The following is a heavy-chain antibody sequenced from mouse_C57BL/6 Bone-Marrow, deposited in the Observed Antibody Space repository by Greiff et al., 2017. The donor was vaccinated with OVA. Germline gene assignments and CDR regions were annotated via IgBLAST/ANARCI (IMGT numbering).Heavy chain of an antibody. Sequence: VQLQQSGAELARPGASVKMSCKASGYTFTSYTMHWVKQRPGQGLEWIGYINPSSGYTKYNQKFQDKATLTADKSSSTAYLQLSSLTSEDAAVYYCARYSSYFDYWGQGTTLTVSS. CDR1: GYTFTSYT. J-gene: IGHJ2*01. D-gene: IGHD2-5*01. CDR2: INPSSGYT. CDR3: ARYSSYFDY. V-gene: IGHV1-4*01.